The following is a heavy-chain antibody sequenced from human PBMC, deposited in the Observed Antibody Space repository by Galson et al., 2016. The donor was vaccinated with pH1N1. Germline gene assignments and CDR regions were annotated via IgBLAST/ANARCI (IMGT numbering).Heavy chain of an antibody. CDR2: IDWDDDK. V-gene: IGHV2-70*01. D-gene: IGHD4-17*01. CDR1: GFSLSTSGMC. Sequence: PALVKPTQTLTLTCTFSGFSLSTSGMCVSWIRQPPGKALEWLALIDWDDDKYYSPSLKTRPTISKDTSKNQVVLTMTNMDPVDTSTFYGARALYGDVGGYFDYWGQGTLVTVSS. J-gene: IGHJ4*02. CDR3: ARALYGDVGGYFDY.